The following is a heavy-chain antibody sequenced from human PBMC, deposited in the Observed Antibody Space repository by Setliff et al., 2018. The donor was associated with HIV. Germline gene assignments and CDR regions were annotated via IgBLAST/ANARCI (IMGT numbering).Heavy chain of an antibody. D-gene: IGHD3-3*01. CDR2: INHSGST. Sequence: PSETLSLTCTVSGGSISSSSYYWGWIRQSPGKGLEWIGEINHSGSTKYNPSLKSRVTISVDTSKNQFSLKLSSVTAADTAVYYCARGTAYYNFWSGYSQDYYYYMDVWGKGTTVTVSS. J-gene: IGHJ6*03. CDR1: GGSISSSSYY. V-gene: IGHV4-39*07. CDR3: ARGTAYYNFWSGYSQDYYYYMDV.